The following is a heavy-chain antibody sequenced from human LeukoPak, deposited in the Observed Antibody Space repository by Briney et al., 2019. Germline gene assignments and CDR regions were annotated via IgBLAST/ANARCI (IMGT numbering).Heavy chain of an antibody. CDR1: GDSISNYY. D-gene: IGHD3-10*01. J-gene: IGHJ5*02. V-gene: IGHV4-4*07. Sequence: SSETLSLTCTVSGDSISNYYWSWIRQPAGKRLEWIGSIYHSGSTYYNPSLKSRVTISVDTSKNQFSLKLSSVTAADTAVYYCARAFGTKNWFDPWGQGTLVTVSS. CDR2: IYHSGST. CDR3: ARAFGTKNWFDP.